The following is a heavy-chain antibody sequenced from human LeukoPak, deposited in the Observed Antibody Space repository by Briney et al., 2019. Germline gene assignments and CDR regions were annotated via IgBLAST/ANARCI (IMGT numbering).Heavy chain of an antibody. J-gene: IGHJ5*02. CDR2: IYYSGST. CDR1: GGSISSTSNY. Sequence: SETLSLTCSVSGGSISSTSNYWGWIRQPPGTGLEWIGSIYYSGSTYYNPSLKSRGTISVDTSKNQFSLKLSSVTAADTAVYYCARVYGQWLVRFDPLGPGNPGHRLP. CDR3: ARVYGQWLVRFDP. V-gene: IGHV4-39*07. D-gene: IGHD6-19*01.